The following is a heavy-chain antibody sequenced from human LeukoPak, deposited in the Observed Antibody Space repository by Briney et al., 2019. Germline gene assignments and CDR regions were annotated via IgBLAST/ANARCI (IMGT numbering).Heavy chain of an antibody. Sequence: AGGSLRLSCAASGFTFNIYWMHWVRQAPGKGLVWVSLISSDGSITSYADSVKGRFTISRDNAKNTVYLQMNSLRVEDTAVYYCARRVGSRESSYYFDYWGQGTLVTVSS. CDR2: ISSDGSIT. D-gene: IGHD5-24*01. J-gene: IGHJ4*02. CDR3: ARRVGSRESSYYFDY. CDR1: GFTFNIYW. V-gene: IGHV3-74*01.